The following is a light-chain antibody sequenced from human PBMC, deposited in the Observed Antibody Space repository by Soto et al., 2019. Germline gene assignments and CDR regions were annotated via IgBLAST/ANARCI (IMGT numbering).Light chain of an antibody. CDR1: SSDVGGYNY. V-gene: IGLV2-14*01. J-gene: IGLJ2*01. CDR2: EVS. CDR3: SSYTSSDTLV. Sequence: QSALTQPASVSGSPGQSITISCTGTSSDVGGYNYVSWYQQHPGKAPKLMIYEVSTRPSGVSNRFSGSKSDNTASLTISGLQAEDEADYYCSSYTSSDTLVFGGGTKLTVL.